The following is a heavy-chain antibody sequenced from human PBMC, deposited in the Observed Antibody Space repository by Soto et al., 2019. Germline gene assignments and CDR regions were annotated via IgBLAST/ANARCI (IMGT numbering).Heavy chain of an antibody. CDR2: ISLSGSTI. J-gene: IGHJ4*02. D-gene: IGHD1-7*01. Sequence: GGSLRLSCAAYGFAFSNYEMNWVRQAPGKGLEWVSYISLSGSTIYYADSVKGRFTISRDDAKNSLYLQMDSLRADDTAVYYCARESFSASLNLFDYWGQGTLVTVSS. V-gene: IGHV3-48*03. CDR1: GFAFSNYE. CDR3: ARESFSASLNLFDY.